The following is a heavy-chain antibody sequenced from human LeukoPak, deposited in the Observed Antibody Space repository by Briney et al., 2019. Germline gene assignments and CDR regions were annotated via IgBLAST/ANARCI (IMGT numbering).Heavy chain of an antibody. D-gene: IGHD1-26*01. V-gene: IGHV1-18*01. CDR1: GYTFSSYG. CDR2: ISAYNGDT. Sequence: ASVKVSCKASGYTFSSYGISWVRQVSGQGLEWMGWISAYNGDTNYSQKLQARVTMTTDTSTSTAYMELRSLRSDGTAIYYCARDRGANNWSAPWGQGTLVTASS. CDR3: ARDRGANNWSAP. J-gene: IGHJ5*02.